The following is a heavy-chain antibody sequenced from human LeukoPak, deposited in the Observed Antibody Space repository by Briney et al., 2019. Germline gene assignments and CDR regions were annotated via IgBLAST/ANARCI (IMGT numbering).Heavy chain of an antibody. V-gene: IGHV1-3*01. CDR1: GYNCTSYY. D-gene: IGHD2-2*01. J-gene: IGHJ1*01. CDR2: INYGNGYT. Sequence: ASVKVSCKASGYNCTSYYRHWLLRPPGQKGRGMVWINYGNGYTKCSQKFQGRDTTTRATSASKVYMELSSLRSEDTAVYYCARGERCSSTRCYAMSEYFQHWGQGTLVRVS. CDR3: ARGERCSSTRCYAMSEYFQH.